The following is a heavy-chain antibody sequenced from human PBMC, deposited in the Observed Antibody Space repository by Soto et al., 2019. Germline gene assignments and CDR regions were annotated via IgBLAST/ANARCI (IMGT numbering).Heavy chain of an antibody. CDR1: GFSFSRYV. CDR3: ANGGGGSGGSCTITFNI. Sequence: EVQLLESGGGLVQSGGSLRLSCAASGFSFSRYVMSWVRQAPGKGLEWVSSISGGGASTYSADSVKGRFAISRDNSKNTLYLLMNSLRADDTAVYFCANGGGGSGGSCTITFNIWGQGTMVTVSS. CDR2: ISGGGAST. J-gene: IGHJ3*02. D-gene: IGHD2-15*01. V-gene: IGHV3-23*01.